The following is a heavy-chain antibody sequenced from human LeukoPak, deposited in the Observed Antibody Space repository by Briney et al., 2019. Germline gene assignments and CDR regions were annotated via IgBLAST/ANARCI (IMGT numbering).Heavy chain of an antibody. Sequence: GGSLRLSCAASGFTFSSYWMNWVRQAPGKGLEWVANIKQDGSEKYYVDSVKGRFTISRDNTKNSLYLQMNSLRAEDTAVYYCARLKQWLVRRYDYYGMDVWGQGTAVTVSS. D-gene: IGHD6-19*01. CDR1: GFTFSSYW. CDR3: ARLKQWLVRRYDYYGMDV. CDR2: IKQDGSEK. J-gene: IGHJ6*02. V-gene: IGHV3-7*01.